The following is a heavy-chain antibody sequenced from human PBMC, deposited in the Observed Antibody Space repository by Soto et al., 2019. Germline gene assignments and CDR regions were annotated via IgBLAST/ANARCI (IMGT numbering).Heavy chain of an antibody. V-gene: IGHV4-39*01. Sequence: QLQLQESGPGLVKPAETLSLTCTVSGGSISSSDYWWGWIRQPPGKGLEWIGSIYYTGSTYYNPSLKSRVIISVDTSKNQFSLRLSSVTAADTAVYYCARQIGRGSWSLDHCGQGTLVTVSS. CDR2: IYYTGST. J-gene: IGHJ4*02. CDR1: GGSISSSDYW. CDR3: ARQIGRGSWSLDH. D-gene: IGHD6-13*01.